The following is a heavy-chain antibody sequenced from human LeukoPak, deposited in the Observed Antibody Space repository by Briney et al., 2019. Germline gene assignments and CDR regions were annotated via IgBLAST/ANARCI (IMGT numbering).Heavy chain of an antibody. D-gene: IGHD3-22*01. CDR2: FYHSGST. CDR1: DYPICRHNY. J-gene: IGHJ4*02. V-gene: IGHV4-38-2*01. Sequence: PSDTLSLICAVSDYPICRHNYWGWIRHPPGKGLEWIGRFYHSGSTHYSPSLKSRVTISVDTSKNQFSLKLSSVTAADKAVYYCARNDSSGYFDYWGQGTLVTVSS. CDR3: ARNDSSGYFDY.